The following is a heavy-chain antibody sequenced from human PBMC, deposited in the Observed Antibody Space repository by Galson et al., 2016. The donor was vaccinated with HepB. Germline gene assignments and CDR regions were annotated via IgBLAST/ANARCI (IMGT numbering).Heavy chain of an antibody. CDR2: IKRITDGGTT. Sequence: SLRLSCAASGFTFTYAWMSWVRQAPGKGLEWVGRIKRITDGGTTDYAAPVKGRFSISRDDSQKRLYLHMNSLKTEDTAVYYCTVARHSSVDYYTYWGQGTLVTVSS. CDR3: TVARHSSVDYYTY. CDR1: GFTFTYAW. V-gene: IGHV3-15*01. J-gene: IGHJ4*02. D-gene: IGHD3-10*01.